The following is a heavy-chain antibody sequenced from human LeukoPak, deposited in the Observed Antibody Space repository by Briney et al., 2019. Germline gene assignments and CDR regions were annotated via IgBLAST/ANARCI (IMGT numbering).Heavy chain of an antibody. V-gene: IGHV3-66*04. CDR2: LYDGGST. J-gene: IGHJ5*02. CDR1: GFTVNSDY. Sequence: PGGSLRLSCAASGFTVNSDYMSWVRQAPGKGLEWVSVLYDGGSTYYADSVKGRFTISRDNSKNTVYLQMNNLRAEDTAVYYCARHDWFDPWGRGTLVTVSS. CDR3: ARHDWFDP.